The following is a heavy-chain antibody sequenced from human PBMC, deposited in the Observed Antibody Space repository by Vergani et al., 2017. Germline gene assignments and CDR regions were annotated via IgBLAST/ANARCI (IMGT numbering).Heavy chain of an antibody. Sequence: QVQLVQSGAEVKKPGSSVKVSCKASGYTFTSYYMHWVRQAPGQGLEWMGIINPSGGSTSYAQKFQGRVTMTRDTSTSTVYMELSSLRSEDTAVYYCARAWAAAGDFDYWGQGTLVTVSS. CDR3: ARAWAAAGDFDY. CDR2: INPSGGST. J-gene: IGHJ4*02. CDR1: GYTFTSYY. D-gene: IGHD6-13*01. V-gene: IGHV1-46*01.